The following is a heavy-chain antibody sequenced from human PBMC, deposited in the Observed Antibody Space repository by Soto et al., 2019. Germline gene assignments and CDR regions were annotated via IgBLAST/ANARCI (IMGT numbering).Heavy chain of an antibody. V-gene: IGHV3-30*18. J-gene: IGHJ4*02. CDR1: GFSFSSYG. Sequence: QVQLVESGGGVVQPGRSLRLSCAASGFSFSSYGMHWVRQAPGKGLKWVAVISYDGRNKYYADSVKGRFTISRDNSKSTLYLQMNSLRAEDTAVYYCAKDAGFSNSWYLDYWGQGTLVTVSS. CDR2: ISYDGRNK. CDR3: AKDAGFSNSWYLDY. D-gene: IGHD6-13*01.